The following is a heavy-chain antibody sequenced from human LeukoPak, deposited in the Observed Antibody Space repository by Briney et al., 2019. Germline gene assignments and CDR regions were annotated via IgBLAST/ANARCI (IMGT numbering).Heavy chain of an antibody. V-gene: IGHV3-9*01. CDR3: AKAPGVTTGWFDP. CDR2: ISWNTNNI. Sequence: GGSLRLSCAAFGFRFADYAMHWVRQAPGKGLEWVSGISWNTNNIGYADSVKGRFTISRDNTKNSLYLQMNSLRVEDTALYYCAKAPGVTTGWFDPWGQGTLVTVSS. J-gene: IGHJ5*02. CDR1: GFRFADYA. D-gene: IGHD4-17*01.